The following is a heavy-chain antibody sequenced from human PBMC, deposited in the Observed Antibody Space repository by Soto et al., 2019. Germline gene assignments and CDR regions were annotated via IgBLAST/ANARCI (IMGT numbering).Heavy chain of an antibody. D-gene: IGHD6-13*01. CDR1: GFTFSDYY. J-gene: IGHJ4*02. V-gene: IGHV3-11*06. CDR3: AKAFSAAAPAY. Sequence: PGGSLRLSCAASGFTFSDYYMNWIRQAPGKGLEWISYISSSSTYTNYADSVKGRFTISRDNAKNSLYLQMNSLRAEDTAVYYFAKAFSAAAPAYWGQGTLVTVSS. CDR2: ISSSSTYT.